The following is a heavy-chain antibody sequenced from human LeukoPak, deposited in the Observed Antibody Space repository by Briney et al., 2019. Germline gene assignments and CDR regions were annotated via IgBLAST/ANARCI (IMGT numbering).Heavy chain of an antibody. D-gene: IGHD3-3*01. Sequence: GGSLRLSCAASGFTFSSYAMSWVRQAPGKGLEWVSGISWNSGSIGYADSVRGRFTISRDNAKNSLYLQMNSLRAEDMALYYCAKDAERFLEGGYYFDYWGQGTLVTVSS. CDR3: AKDAERFLEGGYYFDY. CDR1: GFTFSSYA. CDR2: ISWNSGSI. V-gene: IGHV3-9*03. J-gene: IGHJ4*02.